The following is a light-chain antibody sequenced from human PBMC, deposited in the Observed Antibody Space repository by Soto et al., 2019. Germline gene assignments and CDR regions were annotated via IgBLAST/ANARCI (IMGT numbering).Light chain of an antibody. CDR2: EVS. CDR3: QQYNSLFT. Sequence: DIQMTQSPSTLSASAGDRVTISCRASQSISTWFAWYQQQPGEAPNLLIYEVSSFKSGVPDRFSGSGSGTDFTLTISSLQPDDFAIYYCQQYNSLFTFGPGTTVDIK. CDR1: QSISTW. V-gene: IGKV1-5*03. J-gene: IGKJ3*01.